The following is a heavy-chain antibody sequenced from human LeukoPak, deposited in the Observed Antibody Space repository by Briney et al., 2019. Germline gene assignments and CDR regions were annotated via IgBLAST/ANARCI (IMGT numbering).Heavy chain of an antibody. D-gene: IGHD3-10*01. V-gene: IGHV1-3*03. Sequence: ASVKVSCKASGYTFTSYAMHWVRQAPGQRLEWMGWINAGNGNTKYSQEFQGRVTITRDTSASTAYMELSSLRSEDMAVYYCARAEAYYYGSGSPGAFDIWGQGTMATVSS. J-gene: IGHJ3*02. CDR1: GYTFTSYA. CDR3: ARAEAYYYGSGSPGAFDI. CDR2: INAGNGNT.